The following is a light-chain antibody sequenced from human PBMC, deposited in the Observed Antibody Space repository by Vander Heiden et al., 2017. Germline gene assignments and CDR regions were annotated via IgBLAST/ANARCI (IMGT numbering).Light chain of an antibody. CDR3: QQTDSTLPCT. J-gene: IGKJ1*01. Sequence: IQMTQSPSSLSASVGDRVTITCRASQSISSYLNWYQQKPGKAPKLLIYAASSLQSGVPSTFSGSGYGTDFTLPISSQQPEDFASYYCQQTDSTLPCTFGQGTQVEIK. CDR2: AAS. CDR1: QSISSY. V-gene: IGKV1-39*01.